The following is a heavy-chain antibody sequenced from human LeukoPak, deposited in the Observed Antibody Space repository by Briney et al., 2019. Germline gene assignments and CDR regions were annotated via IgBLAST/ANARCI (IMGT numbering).Heavy chain of an antibody. V-gene: IGHV1-69*06. J-gene: IGHJ6*03. Sequence: SVKVSCKASGYTFTNYYIHWVRQAPGQGLEWMGGIIPIFGTANHAQKFQGRVTITADKSTSTAYMELSSLRSEDTAVYYCARDGDPLVVVPAATGGIGYYYYYMDVWGKGTTVTVSS. CDR2: IIPIFGTA. CDR1: GYTFTNYY. D-gene: IGHD2-2*01. CDR3: ARDGDPLVVVPAATGGIGYYYYYMDV.